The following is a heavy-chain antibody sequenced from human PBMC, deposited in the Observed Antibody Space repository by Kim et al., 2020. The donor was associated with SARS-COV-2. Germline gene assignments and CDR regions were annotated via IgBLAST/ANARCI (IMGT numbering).Heavy chain of an antibody. J-gene: IGHJ4*02. D-gene: IGHD1-26*01. V-gene: IGHV1-46*01. Sequence: RCAQKLQGRVNMTRDTSTSTVYMEQSRLRSEDTAVYYCASSGSYVYYFDYWGQGTLVTVSS. CDR3: ASSGSYVYYFDY.